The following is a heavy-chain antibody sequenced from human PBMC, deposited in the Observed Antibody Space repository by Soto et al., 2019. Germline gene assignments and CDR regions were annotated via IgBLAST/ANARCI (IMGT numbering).Heavy chain of an antibody. CDR3: VEPGAYWTR. J-gene: IGHJ4*02. D-gene: IGHD1-1*01. CDR1: GFTFSGYA. V-gene: IGHV3-23*01. CDR2: ISASGDST. Sequence: LRLSFAASGFTFSGYAMSWVRQAPGKGLEWVSSISASGDSTYYADFVKGRFTISRDNSKNTLFLQLNILGLDDTAVYFCVEPGAYWTRWGQGTLVTVSS.